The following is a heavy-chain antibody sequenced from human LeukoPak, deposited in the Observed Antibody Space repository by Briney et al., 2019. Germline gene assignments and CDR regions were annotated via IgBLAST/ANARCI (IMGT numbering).Heavy chain of an antibody. D-gene: IGHD3-3*01. Sequence: ASVKVSCKASGYTFTGYYMHWVRQAPGQGLEWMGWINPNSGGTNYAQKFQGRVTMTRDTSISIAYMELSRLRSDDTAVYYCARVNVLRFLEWLLFDYWGQGTLVTVSS. CDR2: INPNSGGT. CDR1: GYTFTGYY. CDR3: ARVNVLRFLEWLLFDY. V-gene: IGHV1-2*02. J-gene: IGHJ4*02.